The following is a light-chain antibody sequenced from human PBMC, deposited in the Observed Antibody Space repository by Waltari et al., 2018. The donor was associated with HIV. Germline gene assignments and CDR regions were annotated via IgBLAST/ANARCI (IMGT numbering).Light chain of an antibody. Sequence: SYELTQPPSVSVSPGQTARITCSGDALPNQYAYWYQQKPGQAPVLMIYKDSQRPSWIPERFSGSTSGTTVTLTISGVQAEYEADYYCQSADISDYYLVLFGGGTKLTVL. CDR2: KDS. CDR3: QSADISDYYLVL. V-gene: IGLV3-25*03. CDR1: ALPNQY. J-gene: IGLJ3*02.